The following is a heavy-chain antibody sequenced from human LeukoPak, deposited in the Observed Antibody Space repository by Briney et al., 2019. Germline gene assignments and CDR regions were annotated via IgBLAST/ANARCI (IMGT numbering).Heavy chain of an antibody. CDR3: ARAPGIAAVGTSYWYFDL. CDR2: ISYDGSNK. Sequence: GGSLRLSCVASGFTFSSYAMHWVRQAPGKGLEWVAVISYDGSNKYYADSVKGRFTFSRDNSKNTLYLQMNSLRAEDTAVYFCARAPGIAAVGTSYWYFDLWGRGTLVTVSS. CDR1: GFTFSSYA. V-gene: IGHV3-30-3*01. D-gene: IGHD6-13*01. J-gene: IGHJ2*01.